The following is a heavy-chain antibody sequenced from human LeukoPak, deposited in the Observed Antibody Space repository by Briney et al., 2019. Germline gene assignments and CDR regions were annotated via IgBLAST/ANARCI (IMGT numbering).Heavy chain of an antibody. Sequence: SETLSLTCAVYGGSFSGYYWSWIRQPPGKGLEWIGEINHSGSTNYNPSLKSRVTISVDTSKNQFSLKLSSVTAADTAVYYCARGLLPHLAWFDPWGQGTLVTVSS. V-gene: IGHV4-34*01. J-gene: IGHJ5*02. CDR1: GGSFSGYY. CDR2: INHSGST. CDR3: ARGLLPHLAWFDP.